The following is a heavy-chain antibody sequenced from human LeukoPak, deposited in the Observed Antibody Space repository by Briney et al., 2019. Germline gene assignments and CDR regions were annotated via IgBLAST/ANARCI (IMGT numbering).Heavy chain of an antibody. CDR2: ISGTGAST. CDR1: GFTFSSSA. Sequence: GGSLRLSCAASGFTFSSSAMSWVRQAPGKGLEWVSSISGTGASTYYADSVKGRFTISKDSSKNTLYLQMNSLRAEDTAVYYCAKGARVGAGKYYFDYWGQGTLVTVSS. J-gene: IGHJ4*02. V-gene: IGHV3-23*01. CDR3: AKGARVGAGKYYFDY. D-gene: IGHD1-1*01.